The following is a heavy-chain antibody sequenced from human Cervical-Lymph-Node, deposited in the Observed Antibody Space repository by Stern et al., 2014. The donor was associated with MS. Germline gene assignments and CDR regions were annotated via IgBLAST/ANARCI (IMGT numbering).Heavy chain of an antibody. J-gene: IGHJ4*02. CDR3: ARDPYYYDGSAYPLFDY. V-gene: IGHV3-30*04. CDR2: ISYDGSKI. D-gene: IGHD3-22*01. CDR1: GFTFSGYA. Sequence: QLVESGGGVVQPGRSLRLSCAASGFTFSGYAMHWVRQSPGKGLEWVAGISYDGSKIQFADSVKGRIIISRDNSKNTLYLQMDSLKVEDTAMYYCARDPYYYDGSAYPLFDYWGQGTLVTVSS.